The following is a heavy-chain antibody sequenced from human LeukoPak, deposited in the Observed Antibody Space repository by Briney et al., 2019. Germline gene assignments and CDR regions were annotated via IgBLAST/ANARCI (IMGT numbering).Heavy chain of an antibody. J-gene: IGHJ6*02. Sequence: GGSLRLSCAASEFTFSTFSMNWVRQAPGKGLEWVSYIGSGGNILYADSVKGRFTISRDNAKNSLYLQMNSLRAEDTALYYCARDLGHSYAMDVWGQGTTVTVSS. CDR1: EFTFSTFS. CDR2: IGSGGNI. CDR3: ARDLGHSYAMDV. D-gene: IGHD3-16*01. V-gene: IGHV3-21*05.